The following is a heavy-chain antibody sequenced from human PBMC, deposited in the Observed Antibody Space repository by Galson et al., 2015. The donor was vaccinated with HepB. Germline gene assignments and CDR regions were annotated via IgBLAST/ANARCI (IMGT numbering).Heavy chain of an antibody. V-gene: IGHV3-73*01. CDR2: IRTKTNNYAT. CDR3: TRPCHLDCFYGVDV. CDR1: GFTFRGST. J-gene: IGHJ6*02. D-gene: IGHD2-8*01. Sequence: SLRLSCAASGFTFRGSTLRWVRQASGKGLEWVGLIRTKTNNYATAYGASVKGRLTISRDDSENTAYLQMNSLKTEDTAVYYCTRPCHLDCFYGVDVWGQGTTVIVSS.